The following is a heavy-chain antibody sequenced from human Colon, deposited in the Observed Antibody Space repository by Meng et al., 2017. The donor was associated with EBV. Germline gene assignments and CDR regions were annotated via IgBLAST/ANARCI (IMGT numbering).Heavy chain of an antibody. V-gene: IGHV4-30-2*01. CDR1: GDSITSGEYS. CDR2: IYHGVNI. D-gene: IGHD3-10*01. J-gene: IGHJ5*02. Sequence: QVQLMESGPGLLRHSPTLSLTCAVSGDSITSGEYSWTWIRQPPGKGLEWIGYIYHGVNIYYTPSLRSRVTISVDKSRNQFSLKLTSVSAADTAVYYCVRDTRRGGGWFDPWGQGTLVTVSS. CDR3: VRDTRRGGGWFDP.